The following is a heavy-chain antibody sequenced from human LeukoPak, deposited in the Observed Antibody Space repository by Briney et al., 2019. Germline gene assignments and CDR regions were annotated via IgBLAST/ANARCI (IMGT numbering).Heavy chain of an antibody. Sequence: SVKVSCKASGGTFSNYAISWVRQAPGQGLEWMRGIIPIFGTANYAQKFQGRVTITADESTSTAYMELSSLRSEDTAVYYCARTIVGTIGGGGYYFDYWGQGTLVTVSS. V-gene: IGHV1-69*01. J-gene: IGHJ4*02. D-gene: IGHD1-26*01. CDR3: ARTIVGTIGGGGYYFDY. CDR1: GGTFSNYA. CDR2: IIPIFGTA.